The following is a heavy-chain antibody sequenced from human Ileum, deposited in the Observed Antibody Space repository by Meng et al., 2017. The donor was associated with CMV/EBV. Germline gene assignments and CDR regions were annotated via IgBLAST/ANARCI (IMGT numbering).Heavy chain of an antibody. CDR2: IISDESTA. D-gene: IGHD3-16*01. J-gene: IGHJ4*02. CDR3: ATGYINAYEY. V-gene: IGHV3-74*01. CDR1: GFSFSDYW. Sequence: LSCLASGFSFSDYWLHWVRQAPGKGLVWVSRIISDESTATYADSVRGRFTISRDNAKNTIYLQMNSLGAEDTAVYYCATGYINAYEYWGQGTLVTVSS.